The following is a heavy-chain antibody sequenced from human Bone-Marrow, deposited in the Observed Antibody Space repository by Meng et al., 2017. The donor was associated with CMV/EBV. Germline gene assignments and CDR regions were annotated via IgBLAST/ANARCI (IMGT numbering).Heavy chain of an antibody. CDR2: IIPILGIA. V-gene: IGHV1-69*02. CDR3: ARDLLEWLTTYYYYYGMDV. D-gene: IGHD3-3*01. J-gene: IGHJ6*02. CDR1: GGTFSSYT. Sequence: SVKVSCKASGGTFSSYTISWVRQAPGQGLEWMGRIIPILGIANYAQKFQGRVTITADKSTSTAYMELSSLRSEDTAVYYCARDLLEWLTTYYYYYGMDVCGQGTTVTVSS.